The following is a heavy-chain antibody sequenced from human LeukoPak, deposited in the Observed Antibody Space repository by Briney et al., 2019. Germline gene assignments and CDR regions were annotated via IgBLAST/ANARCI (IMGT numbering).Heavy chain of an antibody. Sequence: KPSETLSLTCTVSGGSISSYYWSWIRQPPGKGLEWIGYIYYSGRTNYNPSLRSRVTISVDTSKNQFSLDLRSVTAADTAVYYCARGPHYHDSSGYSPSYSYAMDVWGQGTTVTVSS. CDR1: GGSISSYY. CDR2: IYYSGRT. V-gene: IGHV4-59*01. D-gene: IGHD3-22*01. J-gene: IGHJ6*02. CDR3: ARGPHYHDSSGYSPSYSYAMDV.